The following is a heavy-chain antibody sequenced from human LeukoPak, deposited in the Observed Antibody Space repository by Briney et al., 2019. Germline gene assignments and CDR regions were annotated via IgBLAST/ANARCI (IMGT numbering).Heavy chain of an antibody. V-gene: IGHV3-33*06. CDR3: AKDSYAHYYYYGMDV. Sequence: PGRSLRLSCAASGFTFSNYGMHWVRQAPGKGLEWVAVIWSDGSNKHYADSARGRFTISRDNSKNTLYLQMNSLRAEDTAVYYCAKDSYAHYYYYGMDVWGQGTTVTVSS. D-gene: IGHD4-17*01. CDR1: GFTFSNYG. CDR2: IWSDGSNK. J-gene: IGHJ6*02.